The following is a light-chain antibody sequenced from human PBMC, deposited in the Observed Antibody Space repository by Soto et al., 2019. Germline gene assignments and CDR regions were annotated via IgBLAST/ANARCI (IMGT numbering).Light chain of an antibody. CDR2: GAG. CDR1: QSLSSSY. J-gene: IGKJ1*01. CDR3: QQPEM. V-gene: IGKV3-20*01. Sequence: EIVLTQSPGTLSLSPGERATLSCRASQSLSSSYLAWYQQKPGQAPRLLIYGAGSRATGIPDRFSGSGSGTDFTLPPARLEAGDSALYYCQQPEMFGQGTKVEI.